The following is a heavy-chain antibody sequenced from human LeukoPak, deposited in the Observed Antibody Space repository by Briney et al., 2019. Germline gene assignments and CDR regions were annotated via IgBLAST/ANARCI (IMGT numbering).Heavy chain of an antibody. D-gene: IGHD3-22*01. Sequence: ASVKVSFKASGYTFTSYAMNWVRQAPGQGLEWMGWINTNTGNPTYAQGFTGRFVFSLDTSVSTAYLQICSLKAEDTAVYYCARDRRTYYYDSSGYYSSGGRHNWFDPWGQGTLVTVSS. J-gene: IGHJ5*02. V-gene: IGHV7-4-1*01. CDR3: ARDRRTYYYDSSGYYSSGGRHNWFDP. CDR1: GYTFTSYA. CDR2: INTNTGNP.